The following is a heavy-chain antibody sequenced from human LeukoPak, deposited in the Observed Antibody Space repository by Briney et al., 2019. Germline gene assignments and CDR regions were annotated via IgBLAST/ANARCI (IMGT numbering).Heavy chain of an antibody. CDR2: IYYSGST. J-gene: IGHJ5*02. V-gene: IGHV4-39*01. CDR1: GGSISSGTYY. D-gene: IGHD2-2*02. Sequence: TTSETLSLTCTVSGGSISSGTYYWGWICQPPGKGLECIGTIYYSGSTSYNPSLKSRVTISVDTSKNQFSLKLTSVTAADTAVYYCAGTYRLRRFDPWGQGTLVTVSS. CDR3: AGTYRLRRFDP.